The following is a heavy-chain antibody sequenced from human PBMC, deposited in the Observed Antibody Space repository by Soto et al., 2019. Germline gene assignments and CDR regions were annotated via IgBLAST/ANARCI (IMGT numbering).Heavy chain of an antibody. CDR1: GFTFSSYG. V-gene: IGHV3-30*18. J-gene: IGHJ4*02. CDR3: AKGRGSGYDLGDY. Sequence: QVQLVESGGGVVQPGRSLRLSCPASGFTFSSYGMHWVRQAPGKGLALVAVISYDGSNTYYADSVKGRFTISRDNSKTARYLQMNSGTAADTAVYWCAKGRGSGYDLGDYWGQGTLVTVSS. D-gene: IGHD5-12*01. CDR2: ISYDGSNT.